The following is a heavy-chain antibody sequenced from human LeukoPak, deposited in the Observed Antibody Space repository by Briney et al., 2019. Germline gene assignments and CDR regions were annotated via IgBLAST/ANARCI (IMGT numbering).Heavy chain of an antibody. Sequence: ASVKVSCKASGYTFTSYDINWVRQATGQGLEWMGWMNPNSGNTGYAQKFQGRVTMTRNTSISTAYMELSSLRSEDTAVYYCARKYGSGSYPKRYPLGYWGQGTLVTVSS. CDR3: ARKYGSGSYPKRYPLGY. CDR1: GYTFTSYD. D-gene: IGHD3-10*01. J-gene: IGHJ4*02. CDR2: MNPNSGNT. V-gene: IGHV1-8*01.